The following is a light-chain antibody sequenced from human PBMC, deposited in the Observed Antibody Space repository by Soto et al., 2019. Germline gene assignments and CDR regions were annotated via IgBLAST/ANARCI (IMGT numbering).Light chain of an antibody. Sequence: EIVMTQSPDTLSVSPGERATLSCRASQSVNSNLAWYQRKPGQAPRLLIQGASTRATGTPARFSGSGSGTEFTLTISSLQSEDFAVYYCQQYNNGPPMGTFGGGTKVDIK. J-gene: IGKJ4*01. V-gene: IGKV3-15*01. CDR1: QSVNSN. CDR2: GAS. CDR3: QQYNNGPPMGT.